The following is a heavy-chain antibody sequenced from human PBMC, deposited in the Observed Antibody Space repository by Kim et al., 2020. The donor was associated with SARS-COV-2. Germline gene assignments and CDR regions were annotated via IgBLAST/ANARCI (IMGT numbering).Heavy chain of an antibody. CDR1: GFTFSSYA. D-gene: IGHD2-15*01. J-gene: IGHJ4*02. V-gene: IGHV3-23*01. Sequence: GGSLRLSCAASGFTFSSYAVSWVRLAPGKGLEWVSVISDSGGRTYYADSVKGRFTISRDNSKNTLYLQMSSLRADDTALYYCAKGRHNCLYCSVDSWGQG. CDR3: AKGRHNCLYCSVDS. CDR2: ISDSGGRT.